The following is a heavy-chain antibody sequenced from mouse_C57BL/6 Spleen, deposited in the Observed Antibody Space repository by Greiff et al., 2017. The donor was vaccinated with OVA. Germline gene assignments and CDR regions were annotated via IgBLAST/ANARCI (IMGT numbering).Heavy chain of an antibody. Sequence: EVKLVESGGDLVKPGGSLKLSCAASGFTFSSYGMSWVRQTPDKRLEWVATISSGGSYTYYPASVKGRFTISRDNAKNTLYLQMSSLKSEDTAMYYCARQWEGYAMDYWGQGTSVTVSS. D-gene: IGHD1-3*01. V-gene: IGHV5-6*02. CDR1: GFTFSSYG. J-gene: IGHJ4*01. CDR3: ARQWEGYAMDY. CDR2: ISSGGSYT.